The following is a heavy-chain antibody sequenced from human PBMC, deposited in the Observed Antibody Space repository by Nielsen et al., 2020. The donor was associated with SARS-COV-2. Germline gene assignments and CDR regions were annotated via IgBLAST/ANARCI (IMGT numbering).Heavy chain of an antibody. CDR3: ARMSYYYYDSSGSLLGAFDI. J-gene: IGHJ3*02. CDR2: IDWDDDK. D-gene: IGHD3-22*01. V-gene: IGHV2-70*11. Sequence: SGPTLVKPTQTLTLTCTFSGFSLSTSGMCVGWIRQPPGKALEWLARIDWDDDKYYSTSLKTRLTISKDTSKNQVVLTMTNMDPVDTATYYCARMSYYYYDSSGSLLGAFDIWGQGTMVTVSS. CDR1: GFSLSTSGMC.